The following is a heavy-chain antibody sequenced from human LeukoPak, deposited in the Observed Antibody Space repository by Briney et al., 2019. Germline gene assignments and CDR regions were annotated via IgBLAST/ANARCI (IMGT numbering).Heavy chain of an antibody. J-gene: IGHJ3*02. D-gene: IGHD6-19*01. Sequence: ASVKVSCKASGYTFTGYYMHWVRQAPGQGLEWMGWINPNSGGTNYAQKFQGRVTMTGDTSISTAYMELSRLRSDDTAVYYCARARGSGWYYDAFDIWGQGTMVTVSS. V-gene: IGHV1-2*02. CDR3: ARARGSGWYYDAFDI. CDR1: GYTFTGYY. CDR2: INPNSGGT.